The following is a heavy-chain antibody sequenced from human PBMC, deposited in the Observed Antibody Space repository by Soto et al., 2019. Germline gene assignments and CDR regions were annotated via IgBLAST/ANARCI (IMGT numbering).Heavy chain of an antibody. J-gene: IGHJ4*02. D-gene: IGHD5-12*01. Sequence: DVQLVESGGGLVQPGRSLRISCAASGFNFDDYAMHWVRQAPGKGLEWVSGMAWNGATTGYADSVKGRFTISRDNAKNSLYLQMNSPRIEDTAFYYCAKDHDEDFGYDLDYFDYWGQGTLVTVSS. CDR3: AKDHDEDFGYDLDYFDY. V-gene: IGHV3-9*01. CDR2: MAWNGATT. CDR1: GFNFDDYA.